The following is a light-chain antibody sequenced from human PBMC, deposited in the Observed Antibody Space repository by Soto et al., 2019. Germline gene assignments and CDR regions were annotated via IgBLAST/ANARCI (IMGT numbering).Light chain of an antibody. CDR3: QQYDDWPWT. Sequence: EKVMTQSPASLSVAPGEKTTIACGASRNVFTKVAWYQQKPGQAPRLLIYGASTRATGIPGRFSGGGSGTEFTLTISSPLSEDVAFYYCQQYDDWPWTFGQGTKVEV. J-gene: IGKJ1*01. V-gene: IGKV3-15*01. CDR1: RNVFTK. CDR2: GAS.